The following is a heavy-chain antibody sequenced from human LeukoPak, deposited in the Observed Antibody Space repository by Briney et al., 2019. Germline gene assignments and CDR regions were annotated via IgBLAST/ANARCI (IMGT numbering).Heavy chain of an antibody. Sequence: ASVKVSCKASGYTFSSYYMEWVRQAPGQGLEWMGIINPSGGSPSYAQKFQGRVTLTRDMSTSTVYMEVSSLRSEDTAVYYCARVRAYWSAFDIWGQGTMVTVSS. V-gene: IGHV1-46*01. CDR3: ARVRAYWSAFDI. CDR2: INPSGGSP. D-gene: IGHD2-8*02. J-gene: IGHJ3*02. CDR1: GYTFSSYY.